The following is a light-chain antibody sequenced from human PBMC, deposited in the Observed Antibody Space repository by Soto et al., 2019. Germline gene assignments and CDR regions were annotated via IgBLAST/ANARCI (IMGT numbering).Light chain of an antibody. J-gene: IGKJ4*01. V-gene: IGKV3D-20*01. Sequence: EIVLTQSPATLSLSPGERATLSCGASQTISNNFLAWYQQRPGLAPRLLIYDESNMDAGIPDRFSGSGSGTDFTLTISRLEPEDFAVYYCQQFDKLITFGGGTKVEI. CDR2: DES. CDR1: QTISNNF. CDR3: QQFDKLIT.